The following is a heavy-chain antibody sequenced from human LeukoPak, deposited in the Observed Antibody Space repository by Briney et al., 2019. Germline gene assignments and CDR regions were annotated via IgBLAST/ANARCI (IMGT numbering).Heavy chain of an antibody. J-gene: IGHJ5*02. V-gene: IGHV3-23*01. Sequence: GGSLRLSCAASGFIFSNYALMWVRQAPGKGLEWVSSITGRGDETFNADSVKGRFSLSRDNSKNMLYLQMYSLGAEDTAIYYCAKGAAAGLVDWFDPWGQGTLVTVSS. CDR1: GFIFSNYA. CDR2: ITGRGDET. D-gene: IGHD6-13*01. CDR3: AKGAAAGLVDWFDP.